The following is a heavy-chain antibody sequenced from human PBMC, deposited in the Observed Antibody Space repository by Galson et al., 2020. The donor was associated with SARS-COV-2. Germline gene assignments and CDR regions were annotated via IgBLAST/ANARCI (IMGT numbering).Heavy chain of an antibody. J-gene: IGHJ5*02. CDR3: TSGPYSGSYRWFDA. Sequence: SETLTLSCAVFGGSVSNDNWWSWVRQPPGKGLEWIGVIHHSGNTNSNPSLKSRITMSVDKSSNKFSLKVTTVSAADTALYYCTSGPYSGSYRWFDAWGQGTLGTGSS. CDR2: IHHSGNT. V-gene: IGHV4-4*02. D-gene: IGHD1-26*01. CDR1: GGSVSNDNW.